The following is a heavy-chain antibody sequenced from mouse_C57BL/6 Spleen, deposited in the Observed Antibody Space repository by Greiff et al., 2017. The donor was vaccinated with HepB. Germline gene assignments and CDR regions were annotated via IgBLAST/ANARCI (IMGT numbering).Heavy chain of an antibody. Sequence: VQLQQSGAELARPGASVKMSCKASGYTFTSYTMHWVNQRPGQGLEWIGYINPSSGYTKYNQKFKDKATLTADKSSSTAYMQLSSLTSEDSAVYYCARVYYSKGDYAMDYWGQGTSVTVSS. J-gene: IGHJ4*01. V-gene: IGHV1-4*01. CDR2: INPSSGYT. CDR1: GYTFTSYT. D-gene: IGHD2-5*01. CDR3: ARVYYSKGDYAMDY.